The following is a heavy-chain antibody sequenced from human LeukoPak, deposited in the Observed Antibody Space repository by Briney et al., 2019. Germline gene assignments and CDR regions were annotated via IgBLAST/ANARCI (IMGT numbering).Heavy chain of an antibody. Sequence: GGSLRLSCAASGFTFSDYYMSWIRQAPGKGLEWVSYISSSGSTIYYADSVKGRFTISRDNAKTSLYLQMNSLRAEDTAVYHCARASGAYYDSSGSSNFACWGQGTLVTVSS. CDR2: ISSSGSTI. CDR3: ARASGAYYDSSGSSNFAC. D-gene: IGHD3-22*01. CDR1: GFTFSDYY. V-gene: IGHV3-11*01. J-gene: IGHJ4*02.